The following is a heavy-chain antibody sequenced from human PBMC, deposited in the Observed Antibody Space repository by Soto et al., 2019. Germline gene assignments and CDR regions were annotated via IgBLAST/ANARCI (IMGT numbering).Heavy chain of an antibody. Sequence: QVTLKESGPVLVKPTETLTLTCTVSGFSLSNARMGVSWIRQPPGKALEWLAHIFSNDEKSYSTSLKSRLTISKDTSKSQVVLNLTNMDPVDTAPYYCARIRGGRDGYNNFDYWGQGTLVTVSS. D-gene: IGHD5-12*01. V-gene: IGHV2-26*01. CDR1: GFSLSNARMG. CDR2: IFSNDEK. CDR3: ARIRGGRDGYNNFDY. J-gene: IGHJ4*02.